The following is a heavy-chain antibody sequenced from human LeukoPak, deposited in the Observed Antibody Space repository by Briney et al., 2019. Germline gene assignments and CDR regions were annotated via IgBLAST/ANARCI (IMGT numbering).Heavy chain of an antibody. D-gene: IGHD3-10*01. J-gene: IGHJ4*02. V-gene: IGHV1-69*04. CDR3: AREGRYYGLGSYRNYYFDY. Sequence: ASVKVSCKASGGTFSSYAISWVRQAPGQGLEWMGRIIPILGIANYAQKFQGRVTITADKSTSTAYMELSSLRSEDTAVYYCAREGRYYGLGSYRNYYFDYWGQGTLVTVSS. CDR2: IIPILGIA. CDR1: GGTFSSYA.